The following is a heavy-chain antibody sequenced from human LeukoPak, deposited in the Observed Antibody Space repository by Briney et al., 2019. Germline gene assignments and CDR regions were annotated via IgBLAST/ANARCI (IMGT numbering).Heavy chain of an antibody. CDR3: ASIVVVTARYAFDI. V-gene: IGHV1-2*02. D-gene: IGHD2-21*02. Sequence: ALVKVSCKASGYTFTGYYMHWVRQAPGQGLEWMRWFNPNSGDTNYAQKFQGRVTMTRDTSISTANMELSRLRSDDTAVYYCASIVVVTARYAFDIWGQGTMVTVSS. CDR1: GYTFTGYY. J-gene: IGHJ3*02. CDR2: FNPNSGDT.